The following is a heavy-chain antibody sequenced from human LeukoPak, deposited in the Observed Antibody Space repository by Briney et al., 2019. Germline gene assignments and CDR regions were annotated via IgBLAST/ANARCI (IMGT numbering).Heavy chain of an antibody. D-gene: IGHD2-15*01. Sequence: PGGSLRLSCAGSGFTFPTYGMHWVRQAQGKGLEWVAYISYDGNKEYYTDSVKGRFTISRDNSKNMLFMQMNSLRAEDTAMYYCAREGSGYDYWGQGTLVTVSS. V-gene: IGHV3-30*03. J-gene: IGHJ4*02. CDR3: AREGSGYDY. CDR2: ISYDGNKE. CDR1: GFTFPTYG.